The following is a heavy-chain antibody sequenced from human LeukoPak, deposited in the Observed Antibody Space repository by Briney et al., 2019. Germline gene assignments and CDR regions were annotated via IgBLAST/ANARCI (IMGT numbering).Heavy chain of an antibody. V-gene: IGHV3-74*01. CDR3: ARSVPDYTRFDY. CDR2: ITNDGSST. J-gene: IGHJ4*02. Sequence: PGGSLRLSCAASGPTFSSHWMHWVRQAPGKGLVWVSRITNDGSSTTYADSVKGRFTTSRDNSKNTVYLEMNSLRAEDTALYYCARSVPDYTRFDYWGQGALVTVSS. CDR1: GPTFSSHW. D-gene: IGHD4-11*01.